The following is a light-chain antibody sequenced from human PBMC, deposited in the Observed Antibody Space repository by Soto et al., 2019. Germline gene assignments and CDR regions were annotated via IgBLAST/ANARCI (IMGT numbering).Light chain of an antibody. Sequence: QSVLTQPPSASGTPGQRFTISCSGSTSNIGRNSVYWYQQLPGTAPKLVMYGDVQRPSGVPDRFSGSKSGTSASLAISGLRSEDEADYYCCSYLGSSSVFGGGTQLTVL. V-gene: IGLV1-47*02. CDR3: CSYLGSSSV. CDR1: TSNIGRNS. J-gene: IGLJ7*01. CDR2: GDV.